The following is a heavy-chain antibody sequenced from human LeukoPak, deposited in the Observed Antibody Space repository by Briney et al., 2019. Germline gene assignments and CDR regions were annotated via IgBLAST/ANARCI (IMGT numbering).Heavy chain of an antibody. D-gene: IGHD6-19*01. V-gene: IGHV1-18*01. J-gene: IGHJ4*02. CDR2: ISAYNGNT. CDR1: GYTFTSYG. Sequence: ASVKVSCKASGYTFTSYGISWVRQAPGQGLEWMGWISAYNGNTNYAQKLQGRVTMTTDTSTSTAYMELRSLRSEDTAVYYCARDDTAVAGTELDYWGQGTLDTVSS. CDR3: ARDDTAVAGTELDY.